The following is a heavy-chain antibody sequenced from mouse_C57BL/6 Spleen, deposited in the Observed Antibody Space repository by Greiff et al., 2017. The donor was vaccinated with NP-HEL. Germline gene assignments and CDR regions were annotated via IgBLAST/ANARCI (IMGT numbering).Heavy chain of an antibody. Sequence: EVQLQQSGTVLARPGASVKMSCKTSGYTFTSYWMHWVKQRPGQGLEWIGAIYPGNSDTSYNQKFKGKAKLTAVTSASTAYMELSSLTNEDSAVYYCTSSITTVVDFDYWGQGTTLTVSS. CDR2: IYPGNSDT. CDR1: GYTFTSYW. J-gene: IGHJ2*01. V-gene: IGHV1-5*01. CDR3: TSSITTVVDFDY. D-gene: IGHD1-1*01.